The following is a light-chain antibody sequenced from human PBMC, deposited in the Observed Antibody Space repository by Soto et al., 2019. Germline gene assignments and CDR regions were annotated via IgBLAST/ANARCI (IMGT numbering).Light chain of an antibody. V-gene: IGKV1-33*01. CDR3: QQYDNLPLT. CDR2: DAS. Sequence: DIQMAQSPYSLSASVGDRVTITCRASQGIRNDLSWYQQKPGKAPKRLIYDASNLETGVPSRFSGSGSGTDFTFTISSLQPEDIATYYCQQYDNLPLTFAQGTKVDIK. J-gene: IGKJ1*01. CDR1: QGIRND.